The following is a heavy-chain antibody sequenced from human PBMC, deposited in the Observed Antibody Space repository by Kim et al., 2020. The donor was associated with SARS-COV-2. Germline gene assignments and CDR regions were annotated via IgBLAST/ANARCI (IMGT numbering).Heavy chain of an antibody. CDR2: INPSGGST. Sequence: ASVKVSCKASGYTFTSYYMHWVRQAPGQGLEWMGIINPSGGSTSYAQKFQGRVTMTRDTSTSTVYMELSSLRSEDTAVYYCARDAVDSSSWYNWFDPWGQGTLVTVSS. CDR3: ARDAVDSSSWYNWFDP. D-gene: IGHD6-13*01. CDR1: GYTFTSYY. V-gene: IGHV1-46*01. J-gene: IGHJ5*02.